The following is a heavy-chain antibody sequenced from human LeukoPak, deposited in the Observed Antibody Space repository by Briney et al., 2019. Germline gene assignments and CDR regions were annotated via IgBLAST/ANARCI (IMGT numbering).Heavy chain of an antibody. Sequence: ASVKVSCKVSGYTLTELSMHWVRQAPGKGLEWMGGFDPEDGETIYAQKFQGRVTMTEDTSTDTAYMELSSLRSEDTAVYYCARAARISNWFDPWGQGTLVTVSS. V-gene: IGHV1-24*01. CDR1: GYTLTELS. CDR3: ARAARISNWFDP. CDR2: FDPEDGET. D-gene: IGHD2-15*01. J-gene: IGHJ5*02.